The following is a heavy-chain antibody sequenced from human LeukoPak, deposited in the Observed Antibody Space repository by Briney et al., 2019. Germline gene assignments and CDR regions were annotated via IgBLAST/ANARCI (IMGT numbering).Heavy chain of an antibody. CDR3: ARGVVPAAIPLYYYMDV. D-gene: IGHD2-2*01. CDR2: IIPIFGTA. V-gene: IGHV1-69*05. J-gene: IGHJ6*03. CDR1: GGTFSSYA. Sequence: ASVKVSCKASGGTFSSYAISWVRQAPGQGLEWMGGIIPIFGTANYAQNFQGRVTITTDESTGTAYMELRRLRSEDTAVYYCARGVVPAAIPLYYYMDVWGKGTTVTVSS.